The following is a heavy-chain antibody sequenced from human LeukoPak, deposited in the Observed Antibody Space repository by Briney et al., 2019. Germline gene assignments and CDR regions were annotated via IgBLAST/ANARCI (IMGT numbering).Heavy chain of an antibody. CDR3: ASARGYCDSAECYEYFQH. CDR1: GFTVGTNY. V-gene: IGHV3-53*01. D-gene: IGHD2-15*01. CDR2: IYRGGST. J-gene: IGHJ1*01. Sequence: PGGSLRLSCSASGFTVGTNYMSWVRQSPGKGLEWVSDIYRGGSTYYADSVNGRFTISRDNPRNSLFLQMKSLRVEDTALYYCASARGYCDSAECYEYFQHWGQGTLVTVSS.